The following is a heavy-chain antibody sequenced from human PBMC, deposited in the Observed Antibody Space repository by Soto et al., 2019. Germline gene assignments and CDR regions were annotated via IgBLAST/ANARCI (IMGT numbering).Heavy chain of an antibody. V-gene: IGHV1-8*01. D-gene: IGHD3-16*01. CDR1: GYTFTNYD. CDR2: TNPDSGNT. J-gene: IGHJ5*02. Sequence: QVQLVQSGAEVKKPGASVTVSCKASGYTFTNYDIHWVRQATGQGLEWMGWTNPDSGNTGQSKQFQGRVTMTRDTSISTAYMEMSSLRSEDTAVYYCARGRFRRTWFDPWGQGTLVTVSS. CDR3: ARGRFRRTWFDP.